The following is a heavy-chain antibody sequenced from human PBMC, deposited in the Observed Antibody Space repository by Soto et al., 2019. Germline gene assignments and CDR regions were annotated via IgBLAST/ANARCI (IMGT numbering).Heavy chain of an antibody. CDR3: ARDWTIFGVVTMNYYYYGMDV. J-gene: IGHJ6*02. V-gene: IGHV1-46*01. D-gene: IGHD3-3*01. CDR2: INPSGGST. CDR1: GYTFTSYY. Sequence: GASVKVSCKASGYTFTSYYMHWVRPAPGQGLERMGIINPSGGSTSYAQKFQGRVTMTRDTSTSTVYMELSSLRSEDTAVYYCARDWTIFGVVTMNYYYYGMDVWGQGTTVTVS.